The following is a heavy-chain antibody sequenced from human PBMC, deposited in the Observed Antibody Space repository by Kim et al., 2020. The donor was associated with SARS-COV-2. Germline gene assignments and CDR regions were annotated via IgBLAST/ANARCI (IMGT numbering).Heavy chain of an antibody. CDR2: IIPIFGTA. CDR1: GGTFSSYA. D-gene: IGHD3-16*01. J-gene: IGHJ3*02. V-gene: IGHV1-69*13. CDR3: AREGPNYAPGAFDI. Sequence: SVKVSCKASGGTFSSYAISWVRQAPGQGLEWMGGIIPIFGTANYAQKFQGRVTITADESTSTAYMELSSLRSEDTAVYYCAREGPNYAPGAFDIWGQGTMVTVSS.